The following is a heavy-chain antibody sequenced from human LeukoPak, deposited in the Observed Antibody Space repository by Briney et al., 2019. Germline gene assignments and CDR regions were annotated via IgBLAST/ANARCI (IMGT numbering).Heavy chain of an antibody. V-gene: IGHV1-8*01. CDR2: MNPNSGNT. Sequence: ASVKVSCKASGYTFTSYDINWVRQATGQGLEWMGWMNPNSGNTGYAQKFQGRVTMTRNTSISTAYMELSSLRSEDTAVYYCARVLLPYGSGSYVGLVYWGQGTLVTVSS. J-gene: IGHJ4*02. CDR1: GYTFTSYD. CDR3: ARVLLPYGSGSYVGLVY. D-gene: IGHD3-10*01.